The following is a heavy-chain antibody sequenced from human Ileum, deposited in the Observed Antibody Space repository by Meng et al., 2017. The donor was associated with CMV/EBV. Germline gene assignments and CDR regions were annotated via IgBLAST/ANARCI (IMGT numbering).Heavy chain of an antibody. D-gene: IGHD4-17*01. CDR1: GGSSSTYY. CDR3: AREENTVNQFEY. Sequence: QVHLQESAPGLVKPSETLSLTGAVSGGSSSTYYWTWVRQPAGKGLEWIGRINAGGSTNDNPSLKSRVTMSVDTSKNQFSLKVTSVTAADTAVYYCAREENTVNQFEYWGQGALVTVSS. CDR2: INAGGST. J-gene: IGHJ4*02. V-gene: IGHV4-4*07.